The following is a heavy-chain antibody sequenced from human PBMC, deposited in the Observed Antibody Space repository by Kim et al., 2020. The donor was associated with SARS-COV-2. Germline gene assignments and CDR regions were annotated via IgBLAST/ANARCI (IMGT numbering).Heavy chain of an antibody. J-gene: IGHJ4*02. CDR3: ARDRFGGYSYGYAAADKSFDY. Sequence: GGALRLSCAASGFTFSDYYMSWIRQAPGKGLEWVSYISSSSSYTNYADSVKGRFTISRDNAKNSLYLQMNSLRAEDTAVYYCARDRFGGYSYGYAAADKSFDYWGQGTLVTVSS. D-gene: IGHD5-18*01. CDR2: ISSSSSYT. CDR1: GFTFSDYY. V-gene: IGHV3-11*06.